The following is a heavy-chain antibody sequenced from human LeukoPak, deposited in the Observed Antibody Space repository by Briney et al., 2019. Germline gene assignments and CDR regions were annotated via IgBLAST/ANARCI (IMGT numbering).Heavy chain of an antibody. V-gene: IGHV3-9*01. CDR3: AKERYSYGLPLFDY. CDR2: ISWNSGSI. J-gene: IGHJ4*02. D-gene: IGHD5-18*01. Sequence: GGSLRLSCAASGFTFDDYAMHWVRHTPGKGLEWVSHISWNSGSIAYADSVKGRFTISRDNAKNSLYLQMNSLRAEDTALYYCAKERYSYGLPLFDYWGQGTLVTVSS. CDR1: GFTFDDYA.